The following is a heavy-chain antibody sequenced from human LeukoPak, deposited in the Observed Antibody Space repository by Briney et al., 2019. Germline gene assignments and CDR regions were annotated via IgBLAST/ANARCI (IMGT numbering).Heavy chain of an antibody. V-gene: IGHV3-74*01. Sequence: GGSLRLSCAASGFTFSVYAMSWVRQAPGKGLVWVSRINSFGSSTTYADSVKGRFTISRDNAKNTLYLQMNSLRAEDTAVYYCAREASAVGWFDPWGQGTLVTVSS. CDR2: INSFGSST. J-gene: IGHJ5*02. CDR3: AREASAVGWFDP. CDR1: GFTFSVYA. D-gene: IGHD2-15*01.